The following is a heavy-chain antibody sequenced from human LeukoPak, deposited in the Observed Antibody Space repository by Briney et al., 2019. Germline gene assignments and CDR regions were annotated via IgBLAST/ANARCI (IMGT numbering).Heavy chain of an antibody. Sequence: GGSLRVSCAASGFTFSSYEMNWVRQAPGKGLEWVSYIGSSGSTIYYADSVKGRFTISRDNAKNSLYLQMNSLRAEDTAVYYCAVLQPFDYWGQGTLVTVSS. D-gene: IGHD1-1*01. CDR2: IGSSGSTI. V-gene: IGHV3-48*03. CDR3: AVLQPFDY. J-gene: IGHJ4*02. CDR1: GFTFSSYE.